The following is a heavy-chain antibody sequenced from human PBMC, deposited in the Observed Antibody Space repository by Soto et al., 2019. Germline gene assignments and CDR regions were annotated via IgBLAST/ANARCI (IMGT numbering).Heavy chain of an antibody. J-gene: IGHJ4*02. CDR2: ISAYNGNT. CDR1: GYTFTSYG. D-gene: IGHD3-16*02. Sequence: ASVKVSFTASGYTFTSYGISWVRQAPGQGLEWMGWISAYNGNTNYAQKLQGRVTMTTDTSTSTAYMELRSLRSDDTAVYYCASGIWGSYRPNYYFDYWGQGTLVTVSS. V-gene: IGHV1-18*01. CDR3: ASGIWGSYRPNYYFDY.